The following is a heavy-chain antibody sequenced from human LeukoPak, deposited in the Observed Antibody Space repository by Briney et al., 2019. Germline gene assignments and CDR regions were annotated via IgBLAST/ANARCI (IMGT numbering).Heavy chain of an antibody. J-gene: IGHJ4*02. CDR1: GFTFSSYA. D-gene: IGHD3-16*01. Sequence: GRSLRLSCSASGFTFSSYAMHWVRRAPGKGMEYVSAISSNGGSTYYADSVKGRLTISRDNSKNTLYLQMSSLRAEDTAVYYCVKRRGGLTTYFDYWGQGTLVTVSS. V-gene: IGHV3-64D*06. CDR3: VKRRGGLTTYFDY. CDR2: ISSNGGST.